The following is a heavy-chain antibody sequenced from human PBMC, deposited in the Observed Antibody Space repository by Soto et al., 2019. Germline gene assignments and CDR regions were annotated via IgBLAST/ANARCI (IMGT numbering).Heavy chain of an antibody. CDR2: ISAYSGST. D-gene: IGHD2-8*01. V-gene: IGHV1-18*04. Sequence: ASVKVSCKTSCSTFTNYPITWVRQAPGQGLEWVGWISAYSGSTNYAQNHQGRVNMTTDTFTSTVYMELRSLRYDDTAVYYCARDLGGVLMALDPWGQGTLVTVSS. CDR1: CSTFTNYP. CDR3: ARDLGGVLMALDP. J-gene: IGHJ5*02.